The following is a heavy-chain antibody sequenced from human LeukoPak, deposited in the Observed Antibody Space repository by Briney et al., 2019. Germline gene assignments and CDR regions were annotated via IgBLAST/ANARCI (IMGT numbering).Heavy chain of an antibody. Sequence: GASVTVSCKASGGTFSSYAISWVRQAPGQGLEWMGGIIPIFGTANYAQKFQGRVTITADESTSTAYMELSSLRSEDTAVYYCARHEIGPRDGYNPREFDYWGQGTLVTVSS. V-gene: IGHV1-69*13. CDR1: GGTFSSYA. D-gene: IGHD5-24*01. J-gene: IGHJ4*02. CDR2: IIPIFGTA. CDR3: ARHEIGPRDGYNPREFDY.